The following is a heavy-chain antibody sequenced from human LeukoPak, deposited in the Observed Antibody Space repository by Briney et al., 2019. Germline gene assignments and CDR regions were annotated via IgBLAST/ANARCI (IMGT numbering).Heavy chain of an antibody. V-gene: IGHV3-30*02. J-gene: IGHJ4*02. D-gene: IGHD1-1*01. Sequence: PGGSLRLSCAASGFTFSSYGMHWVRQAPGKGLEWVAFIRYDGSNKYYADSVKGRFTISRDNSKNTLYLQMNSLRAEDTAVYYCARGTYKTGRYYFDYWGQGTLVTVSS. CDR3: ARGTYKTGRYYFDY. CDR1: GFTFSSYG. CDR2: IRYDGSNK.